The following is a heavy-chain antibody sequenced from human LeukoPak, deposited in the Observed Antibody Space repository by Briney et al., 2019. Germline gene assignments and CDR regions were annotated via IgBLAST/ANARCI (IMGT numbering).Heavy chain of an antibody. CDR1: GGSISSYY. J-gene: IGHJ3*02. CDR3: ARGYYDARGDSNPFDI. CDR2: ISHSGST. D-gene: IGHD3-22*01. Sequence: SETLSLTCTVSGGSISSYYWSWIRQPPGRGLEWIGYISHSGSTNYKPSLKSRVSISVDTSKNQFSLKLTSVTAADTAIYYCARGYYDARGDSNPFDIWGQGTMVTVSS. V-gene: IGHV4-59*01.